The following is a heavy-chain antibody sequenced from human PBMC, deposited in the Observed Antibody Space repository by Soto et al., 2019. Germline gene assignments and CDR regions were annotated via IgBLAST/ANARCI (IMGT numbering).Heavy chain of an antibody. V-gene: IGHV4-59*01. CDR2: IYYSGST. CDR1: GGSISSYY. Sequence: PSETLSLTCTVSGGSISSYYWSWIRQPPGKGLEWIGYIYYSGSTNYNPSLKSRVTISVDTSKNQFSLKLSSVTAADTAVYYCARVPLRGSGSYYEGWFDPWGQGTLVTVSS. CDR3: ARVPLRGSGSYYEGWFDP. D-gene: IGHD3-10*01. J-gene: IGHJ5*02.